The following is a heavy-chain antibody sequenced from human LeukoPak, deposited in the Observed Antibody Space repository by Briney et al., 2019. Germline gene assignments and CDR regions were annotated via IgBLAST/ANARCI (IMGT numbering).Heavy chain of an antibody. J-gene: IGHJ4*02. D-gene: IGHD6-19*01. V-gene: IGHV3-30*18. CDR3: AKDPGYSSGWLLDY. CDR2: ISYDGSNK. Sequence: PGRSLRLSCAASGFTFSSYGMHWVRQAPGKGLEWVAVISYDGSNKYYADSVKGRFTISRDNSENTLYLQMSSLRAEDTAVYYCAKDPGYSSGWLLDYWGQGTLVTVSS. CDR1: GFTFSSYG.